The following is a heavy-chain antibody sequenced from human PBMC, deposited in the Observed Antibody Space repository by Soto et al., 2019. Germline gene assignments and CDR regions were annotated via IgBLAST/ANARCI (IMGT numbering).Heavy chain of an antibody. CDR3: ARVPVTGTTEYYFDY. D-gene: IGHD1-7*01. Sequence: QVQLVQSGAEVKKPGSSVKVSCKASGGTFSSYAISWVRQAPGQGLEWMGGIIPIFGTANYAQKFQGRGTITADESTSTAYMELSSLRSEDTAVYYCARVPVTGTTEYYFDYWGQGTLVTVSS. CDR2: IIPIFGTA. CDR1: GGTFSSYA. J-gene: IGHJ4*02. V-gene: IGHV1-69*12.